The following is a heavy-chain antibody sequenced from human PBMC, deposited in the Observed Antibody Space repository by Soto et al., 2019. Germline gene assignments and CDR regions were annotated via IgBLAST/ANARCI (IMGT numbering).Heavy chain of an antibody. CDR3: ARESGGATATVDYYYFYMDF. J-gene: IGHJ6*03. D-gene: IGHD5-12*01. Sequence: VQLVQSGAEVKKPGASVKVSCKTSGASFNDYYIHWVRQAPGQGLEWMGWIDPNGGVTKYAQKVQCWVTVTRDTSIRIVYMELSSLRSDDTAVYYCARESGGATATVDYYYFYMDFGGKGTTVTVSS. CDR1: GASFNDYY. V-gene: IGHV1-2*04. CDR2: IDPNGGVT.